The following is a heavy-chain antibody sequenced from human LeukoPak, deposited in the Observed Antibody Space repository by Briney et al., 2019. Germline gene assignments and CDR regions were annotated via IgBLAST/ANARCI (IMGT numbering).Heavy chain of an antibody. CDR1: GDRVSSNTAA. CDR2: TYYRSKWFS. CDR3: TRDMASGYGDGWFDP. D-gene: IGHD5-12*01. J-gene: IGHJ5*02. V-gene: IGHV6-1*01. Sequence: SQTLSLTCGISGDRVSSNTAAWMWIRQSPSRGLEWLGKTYYRSKWFSDFAVSVESRITITADTSKNEFSLHLKSVTPEDTAVYHCTRDMASGYGDGWFDPWGQGTLVIVSS.